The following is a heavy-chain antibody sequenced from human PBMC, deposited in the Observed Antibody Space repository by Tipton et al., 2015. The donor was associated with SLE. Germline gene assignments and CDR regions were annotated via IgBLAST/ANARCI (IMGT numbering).Heavy chain of an antibody. J-gene: IGHJ4*02. D-gene: IGHD3-22*01. Sequence: TLSLTCTVSGVSLSSAVYYWSWIRQHPGKGLEWIGYIYYSGSTYYNPSLKSRLTISVDTSKNQFSLKLNSVTAADTAVYYCAREGDDTRGFFDYWGQGTLVTVSS. V-gene: IGHV4-31*03. CDR2: IYYSGST. CDR3: AREGDDTRGFFDY. CDR1: GVSLSSAVYY.